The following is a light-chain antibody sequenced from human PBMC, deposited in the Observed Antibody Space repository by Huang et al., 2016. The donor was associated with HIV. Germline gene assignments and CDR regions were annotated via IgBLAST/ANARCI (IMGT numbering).Light chain of an antibody. CDR3: QQRSSWYT. CDR1: QSVGTY. CDR2: GAS. J-gene: IGKJ2*01. V-gene: IGKV3-11*01. Sequence: EIVLTQSPATLSLSPGEGATLSCRASQSVGTYLAWYQQKPGQAPRLLIYGASNRATGIPARFSGSGSGTDFTLTISSLEPEDFAVYYCQQRSSWYTFGQGTNWRSN.